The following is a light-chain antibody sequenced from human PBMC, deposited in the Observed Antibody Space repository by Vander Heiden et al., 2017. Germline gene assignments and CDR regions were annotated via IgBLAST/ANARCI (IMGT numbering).Light chain of an antibody. CDR3: SSYTTTGTRL. CDR1: SSDVGGYES. Sequence: QSPLTPPASVAGSLGPSTTISCAGTSSDVGGYESVSWYQQHPGKAPKLMIYDVTYRPSGVSIRFSGSKSGNTASLTISGLQAEDESDYYCSSYTTTGTRLFGTGTKVTVL. V-gene: IGLV2-14*03. J-gene: IGLJ1*01. CDR2: DVT.